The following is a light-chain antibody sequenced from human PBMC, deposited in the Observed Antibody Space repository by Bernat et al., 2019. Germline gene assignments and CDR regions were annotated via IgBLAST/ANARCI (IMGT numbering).Light chain of an antibody. CDR2: HAS. CDR3: LQYSSSPYS. Sequence: LSPSLGDTVTITCRASQSISSCLAWYQQKPWKAPKLLIYHASSFQSGVPSRFSGSGSGTDFTLTISSLQPEDFAAYYCLQYSSSPYSFGQGTKVEIK. J-gene: IGKJ2*03. V-gene: IGKV1D-16*01. CDR1: QSISSC.